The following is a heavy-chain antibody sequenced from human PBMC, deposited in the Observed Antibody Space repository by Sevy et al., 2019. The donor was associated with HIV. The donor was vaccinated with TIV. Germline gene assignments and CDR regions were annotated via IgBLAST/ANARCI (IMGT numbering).Heavy chain of an antibody. CDR2: IWNDENNK. J-gene: IGHJ3*02. V-gene: IGHV3-33*01. CDR3: ASLPNNYYDISGSSGDKGFDI. D-gene: IGHD3-22*01. CDR1: GFTFSIYG. Sequence: GSSLRLSCAASGFTFSIYGMHWVRQAPGKGLEWVAVIWNDENNKYYADFVKGRFTISRDNSKNTLYLQMNSLRAEDTAVYYCASLPNNYYDISGSSGDKGFDIWGQGTMVTVSS.